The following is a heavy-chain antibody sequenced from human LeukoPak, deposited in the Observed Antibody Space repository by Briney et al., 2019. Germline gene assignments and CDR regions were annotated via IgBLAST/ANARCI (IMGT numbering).Heavy chain of an antibody. CDR3: ASEAIMITFGGVS. CDR1: GYTFTSYY. Sequence: ASVKVSCKASGYTFTSYYMHWVRQAPGQGLEWMGIINPSGGSTSYAQKFQGRVTMTRDMSTSTVYMELSSLRSEDTAIYYCASEAIMITFGGVSWGQGTLVTVSS. V-gene: IGHV1-46*01. CDR2: INPSGGST. J-gene: IGHJ5*02. D-gene: IGHD3-16*01.